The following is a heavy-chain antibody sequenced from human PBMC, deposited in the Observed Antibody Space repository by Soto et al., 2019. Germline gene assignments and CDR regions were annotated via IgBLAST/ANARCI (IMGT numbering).Heavy chain of an antibody. CDR2: ITGDGRNT. D-gene: IGHD3-16*01. CDR1: GFTFSRFA. V-gene: IGHV3-23*01. J-gene: IGHJ6*02. Sequence: VGSLRLSCAASGFTFSRFAMSWVRQAPGKGLEWVSGITGDGRNTYYANSMEGRFTVSRDNSKDTLYLQMNSLRADDTAVYYCAKGRPSLGGTGRGAMDVWGQGTTVTVSS. CDR3: AKGRPSLGGTGRGAMDV.